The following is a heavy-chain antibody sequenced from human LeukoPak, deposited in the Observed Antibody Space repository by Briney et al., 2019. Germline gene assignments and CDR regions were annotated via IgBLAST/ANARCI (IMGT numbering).Heavy chain of an antibody. D-gene: IGHD2-2*01. Sequence: GRSLRLSCAASGFTFNSYGMHWVRQAPGKGLVWVSRINSDGSTTNYADSVKGRFTISRDNAKNSLYLQMNSLRVEDTAVYYCANHFACGSTSCPPFDSWGQGTLVTVSS. CDR1: GFTFNSYG. J-gene: IGHJ4*02. CDR3: ANHFACGSTSCPPFDS. V-gene: IGHV3-74*01. CDR2: INSDGSTT.